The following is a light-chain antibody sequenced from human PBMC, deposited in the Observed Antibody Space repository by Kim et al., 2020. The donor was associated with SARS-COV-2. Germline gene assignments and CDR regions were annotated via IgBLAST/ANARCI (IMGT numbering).Light chain of an antibody. V-gene: IGKV3-15*01. J-gene: IGKJ4*01. CDR1: QSISRY. CDR3: QLYNNWPLT. CDR2: GAL. Sequence: EIVMTQSPATLSVSPGERASLSCRASQSISRYLAWYQQKPGQTPRLVIYGALTRATGIPDRFSGSGSGTEFTLTISSLQSEDFAVYYCQLYNNWPLTFGGGTKVDIK.